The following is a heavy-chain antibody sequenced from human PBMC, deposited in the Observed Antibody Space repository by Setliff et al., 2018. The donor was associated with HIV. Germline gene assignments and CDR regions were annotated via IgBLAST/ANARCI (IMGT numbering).Heavy chain of an antibody. Sequence: GASVKVSCKASGDSFSTYSMNWVRQAPGQGLEWIGRISPNNGAAEYAPKFQGRVSMTLDTSISTAYLEIPRLTSDDAAVYFCARPRVFDSFDVWGQGTKVTVSS. D-gene: IGHD6-6*01. CDR3: ARPRVFDSFDV. CDR2: ISPNNGAA. J-gene: IGHJ3*01. V-gene: IGHV1-2*06. CDR1: GDSFSTYS.